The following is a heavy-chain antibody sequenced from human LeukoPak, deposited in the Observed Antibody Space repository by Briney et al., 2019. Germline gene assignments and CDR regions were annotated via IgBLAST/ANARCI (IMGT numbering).Heavy chain of an antibody. V-gene: IGHV4-59*01. Sequence: SETLSLTCTVSGGSISSYYWSWIRQPPGKGLEWFGYIYYSGSTNYNPSLKSRVTISVDTSKNQFSLKLSSVTAADTAVYYCARVDSSWYPYYYYGMDVWGQGTTVTVSS. CDR2: IYYSGST. CDR1: GGSISSYY. D-gene: IGHD6-13*01. CDR3: ARVDSSWYPYYYYGMDV. J-gene: IGHJ6*02.